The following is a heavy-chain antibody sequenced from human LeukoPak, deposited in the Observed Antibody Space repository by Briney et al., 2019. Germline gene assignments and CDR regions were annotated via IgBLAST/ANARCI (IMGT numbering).Heavy chain of an antibody. V-gene: IGHV3-23*01. D-gene: IGHD3-22*01. CDR1: GFTFSTYA. CDR3: ARDARVSRGYYYDGQLDY. CDR2: ISDSGSDV. J-gene: IGHJ4*02. Sequence: PGGSLRLSCAASGFTFSTYAMSWVRQAPGKGLEWVSGISDSGSDVKHADSVKGRFTISRDNSNNTVYLQMNSLRVEDTAVYYCARDARVSRGYYYDGQLDYWGQGVLVTVSS.